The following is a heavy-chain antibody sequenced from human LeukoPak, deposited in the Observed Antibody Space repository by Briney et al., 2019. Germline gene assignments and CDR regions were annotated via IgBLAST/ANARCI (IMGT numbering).Heavy chain of an antibody. CDR2: ISGSGSST. Sequence: GGSLRLSCAASGFTFSSYAMNWVRQGPGKGLEWVSAISGSGSSTYYADSVKGRFTISRDNSKNTQYLQMNSLRAEDTAVYYCAKDRSYDFWSGYSGVVDYWGQGTLVTVSS. J-gene: IGHJ4*02. V-gene: IGHV3-23*01. CDR1: GFTFSSYA. D-gene: IGHD3-3*01. CDR3: AKDRSYDFWSGYSGVVDY.